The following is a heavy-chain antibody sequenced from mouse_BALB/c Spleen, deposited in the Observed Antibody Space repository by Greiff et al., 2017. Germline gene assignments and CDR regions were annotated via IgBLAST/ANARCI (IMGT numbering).Heavy chain of an antibody. V-gene: IGHV5-12-2*01. CDR2: ISNGGGST. CDR1: GFTFSSYT. J-gene: IGHJ4*01. D-gene: IGHD1-1*01. Sequence: EVKLVESGGGLVQPGGSLKLSCAASGFTFSSYTMSWVRQTPEKRLEWVAYISNGGGSTYYPDTVKGRFTISIDNAKNTLYLQMSSLKSEDTAMYYCARPLYYYGSSYDYAMDDWGQGTSVTVSS. CDR3: ARPLYYYGSSYDYAMDD.